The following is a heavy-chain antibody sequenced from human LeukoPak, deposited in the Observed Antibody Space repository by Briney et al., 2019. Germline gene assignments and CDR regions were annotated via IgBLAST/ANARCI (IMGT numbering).Heavy chain of an antibody. V-gene: IGHV4-59*01. D-gene: IGHD2-8*01. J-gene: IGHJ6*04. Sequence: SETLSLTCAVYGGSFSGYYWSWIRQPPGKGLEWIGYIYYSGSTNYNPSLKSRVTISVDTSKNQFSLKLSSVTAADTAVYYCARDFVPRIWGKGTTVTVSS. CDR3: ARDFVPRI. CDR1: GGSFSGYY. CDR2: IYYSGST.